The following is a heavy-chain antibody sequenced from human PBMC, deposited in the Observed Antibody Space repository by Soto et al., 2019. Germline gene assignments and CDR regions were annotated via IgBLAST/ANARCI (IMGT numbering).Heavy chain of an antibody. D-gene: IGHD1-26*01. J-gene: IGHJ4*02. Sequence: HITLKESGPTLVKPTQTLTLTCTFSGFSLTTDRVGVGWIRQPPGEALEWLAVIYWDDSKTYRPSLESRLTITKDTSKIQVALTMTNMDSLDTATYYCAHAYGGRSLYWGQGTLVTVSS. V-gene: IGHV2-5*02. CDR2: IYWDDSK. CDR3: AHAYGGRSLY. CDR1: GFSLTTDRVG.